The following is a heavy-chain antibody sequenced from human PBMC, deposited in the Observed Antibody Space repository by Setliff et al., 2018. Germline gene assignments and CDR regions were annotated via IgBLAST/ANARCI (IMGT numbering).Heavy chain of an antibody. V-gene: IGHV3-7*01. CDR2: IKQDGSEE. CDR3: ARGGARGSAGKLDV. CDR1: GFTFNKHW. D-gene: IGHD3-10*01. Sequence: PGGSLRLSCTASGFTFNKHWMTWVRQAPGKGLEWVANIKQDGSEEYYVDSVRGRFTISRDNAHNSLYLQMNNLRVEDTAVYYCARGGARGSAGKLDVWGKETTVTSPQ. J-gene: IGHJ6*04.